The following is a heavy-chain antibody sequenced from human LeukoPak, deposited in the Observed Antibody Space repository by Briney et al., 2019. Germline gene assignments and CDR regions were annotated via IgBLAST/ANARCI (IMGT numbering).Heavy chain of an antibody. CDR3: ARHFPRGVV. V-gene: IGHV4-59*08. D-gene: IGHD3-3*01. Sequence: TSSETLSLTCTVSGGSISSYYWSWIRQPPGKGLEWIGYIYYSGSTNYNPSLKSRVTISVDTSKNQFSLKLSSVTAADTAVYYCARHFPRGVVWGQGTLVTVSS. CDR1: GGSISSYY. J-gene: IGHJ4*02. CDR2: IYYSGST.